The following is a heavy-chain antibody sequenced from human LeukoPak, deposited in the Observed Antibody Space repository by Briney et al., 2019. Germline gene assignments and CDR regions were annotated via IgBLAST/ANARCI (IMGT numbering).Heavy chain of an antibody. D-gene: IGHD2-21*01. CDR3: AKDIITGGQIGHIYYFDY. J-gene: IGHJ4*02. Sequence: GGSLRLSCAVSGFTFDDYAMHWVRQAPGKGLEWVSGISWNSGSIGYADSVKSRFTISRDNAKNSLYLQMNSLRAEGTALYYCAKDIITGGQIGHIYYFDYWGQGTLVTVSS. V-gene: IGHV3-9*01. CDR2: ISWNSGSI. CDR1: GFTFDDYA.